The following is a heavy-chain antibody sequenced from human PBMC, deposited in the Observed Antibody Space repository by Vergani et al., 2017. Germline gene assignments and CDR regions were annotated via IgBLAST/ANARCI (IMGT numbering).Heavy chain of an antibody. J-gene: IGHJ4*02. CDR3: AKAPTVMVYAIYDD. D-gene: IGHD2-8*01. CDR1: GFTFSSYA. Sequence: EVQVVESGGGLVKPGGSLRLSCAASGFTFSSYAMSWVRQAPGKGLEWVSAISGSGGSTYYADSGKGRCTSSRDNSKNTLYLQMNSLRAEDTAVYYCAKAPTVMVYAIYDDWGQGTLATVSS. CDR2: ISGSGGST. V-gene: IGHV3-23*04.